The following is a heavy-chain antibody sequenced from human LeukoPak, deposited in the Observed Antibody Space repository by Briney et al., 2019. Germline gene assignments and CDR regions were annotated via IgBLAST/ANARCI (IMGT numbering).Heavy chain of an antibody. V-gene: IGHV1-69*05. CDR1: GGTFSSYA. J-gene: IGHJ4*02. D-gene: IGHD7-27*01. CDR2: IIPIFGTA. Sequence: SVKVSCKASGGTFSSYAISWVRQAPGQGLEWMGGIIPIFGTANYAQKFQGRVTITTDESTSTAYMELSSLRSEDTAVYYCARGGAITGEVDYSGQGTLVTVSS. CDR3: ARGGAITGEVDY.